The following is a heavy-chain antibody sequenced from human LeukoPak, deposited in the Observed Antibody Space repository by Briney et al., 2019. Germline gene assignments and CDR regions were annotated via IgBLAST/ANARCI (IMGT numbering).Heavy chain of an antibody. CDR1: GFTFNHHW. CDR3: ARLGGGTTVTT. D-gene: IGHD4-17*01. CDR2: INWNGGST. V-gene: IGHV3-20*04. J-gene: IGHJ5*02. Sequence: PGGSLRLSCAASGFTFNHHWMSWVRQAPGKGLEWVSGINWNGGSTGYADSVKGRFTISRDNAKNSLYLQMNSLRAEDTALYYCARLGGGTTVTTWGQGTLVTVSS.